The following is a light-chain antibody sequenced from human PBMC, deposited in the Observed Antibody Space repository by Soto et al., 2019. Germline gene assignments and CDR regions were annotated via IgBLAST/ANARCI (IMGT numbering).Light chain of an antibody. Sequence: QSVLTQPASVSGSPGQSITISCTGTSSDVGYHNYVSWYQQHPGKAPKLMIYDVSDRPSGVSNRFSGSKSGNTASLTISGLQAEDEAEYYCSSYTSGSTLDVLFGGGTKVTVL. CDR1: SSDVGYHNY. J-gene: IGLJ2*01. CDR2: DVS. CDR3: SSYTSGSTLDVL. V-gene: IGLV2-14*03.